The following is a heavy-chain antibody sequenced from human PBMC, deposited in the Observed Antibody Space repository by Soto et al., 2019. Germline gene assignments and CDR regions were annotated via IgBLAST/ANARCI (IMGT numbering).Heavy chain of an antibody. J-gene: IGHJ6*02. CDR3: AKGGWTAGMDV. CDR2: ISGRGSST. D-gene: IGHD6-19*01. CDR1: GFTFGTYA. V-gene: IGHV3-23*01. Sequence: EVQLLESGGGLVQPGGSLRLSCAASGFTFGTYAMTWVRQAPGKGLEWVSAISGRGSSTYSADSVRGRFIISRDNSKNTLYLQRSSLRAEDTAVYYCAKGGWTAGMDVWGQGTTVTVSS.